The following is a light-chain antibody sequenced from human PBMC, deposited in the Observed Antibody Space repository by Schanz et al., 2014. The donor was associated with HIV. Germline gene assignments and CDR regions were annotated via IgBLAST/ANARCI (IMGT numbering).Light chain of an antibody. Sequence: QSALTQPPSASGSPGQSVTISCTGTSSDVGAYNYVSWYQQHPGKAPKLMIYEVSKRPSGVPDRFSGSKSGNTASLTISGLQAEDEADYYCGTWDSSLSAVVFGGGTKLTVL. J-gene: IGLJ2*01. CDR3: GTWDSSLSAVV. CDR1: SSDVGAYNY. CDR2: EVS. V-gene: IGLV2-8*01.